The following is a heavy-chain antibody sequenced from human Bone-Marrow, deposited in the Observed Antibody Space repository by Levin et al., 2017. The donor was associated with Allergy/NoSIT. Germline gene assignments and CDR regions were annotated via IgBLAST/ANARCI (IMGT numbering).Heavy chain of an antibody. D-gene: IGHD3-9*01. Sequence: GGSLRLSCAASGFNFSIYGMNWVRQAPGKGLEWVSSISSSSSNIYHADSLKGRFTISRDNAKNSLYLQMKSLRAEDTDVYYCARDRTNGILTNYGMDVWGQGTTVTVSS. CDR3: ARDRTNGILTNYGMDV. V-gene: IGHV3-21*04. CDR2: ISSSSSNI. J-gene: IGHJ6*02. CDR1: GFNFSIYG.